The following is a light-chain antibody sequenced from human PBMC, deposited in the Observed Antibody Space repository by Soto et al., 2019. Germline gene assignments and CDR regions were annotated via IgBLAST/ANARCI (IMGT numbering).Light chain of an antibody. CDR1: QSISSY. CDR3: QQSDSTPVT. J-gene: IGKJ3*01. V-gene: IGKV1-39*01. Sequence: DIQMTQSPSSLSASVGDRVTITFRASQSISSYLNWYQQKPGKAPKLLIYAASSLQSGVPSRFSGSGSGTDFTLTISSLQPEDFANYYCQQSDSTPVTFGPGTKVDIK. CDR2: AAS.